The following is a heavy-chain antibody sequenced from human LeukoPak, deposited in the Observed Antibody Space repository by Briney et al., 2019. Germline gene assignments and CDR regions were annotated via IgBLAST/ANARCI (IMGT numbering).Heavy chain of an antibody. J-gene: IGHJ3*02. CDR1: GFTFSTYW. CDR3: VRDQSPGQKYIGWYDAFDI. D-gene: IGHD6-19*01. V-gene: IGHV3-7*01. Sequence: PGGSLRLSCATSGFTFSTYWMTWVRQAPGKGLEWVANIKGDGGQINYVDSVKGRFTISRDNAKNSLYLQMNSLRAGDTAVYYCVRDQSPGQKYIGWYDAFDIWGQGTMVTVFS. CDR2: IKGDGGQI.